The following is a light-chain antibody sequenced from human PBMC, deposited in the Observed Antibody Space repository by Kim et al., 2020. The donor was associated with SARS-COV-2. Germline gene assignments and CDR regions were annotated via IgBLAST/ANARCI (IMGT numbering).Light chain of an antibody. CDR1: QGISSN. Sequence: DIQMTQSPSSLSASVGDRVTITCRASQGISSNVAWYQQKPGDVPKLLIYDASALLSGVPSRFSGSGSGTDFTLTISSLQPEDVATYYCQKYNGAPWTFGQGTKVEIK. J-gene: IGKJ1*01. CDR3: QKYNGAPWT. CDR2: DAS. V-gene: IGKV1-27*01.